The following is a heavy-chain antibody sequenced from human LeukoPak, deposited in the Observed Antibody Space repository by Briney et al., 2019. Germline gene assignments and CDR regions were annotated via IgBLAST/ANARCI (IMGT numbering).Heavy chain of an antibody. J-gene: IGHJ3*02. CDR3: ARFREGYILKNDAFDI. CDR2: IWYDGSNK. Sequence: GRSLRLSCAASGFTFSSYGMHWVRQAPGKGLEWVAGIWYDGSNKYYADSVKGRFSISRDNSKNTLYVQMNSVRAEDTSLYYCARFREGYILKNDAFDIWGQGKMVTVFS. V-gene: IGHV3-33*01. CDR1: GFTFSSYG. D-gene: IGHD5-24*01.